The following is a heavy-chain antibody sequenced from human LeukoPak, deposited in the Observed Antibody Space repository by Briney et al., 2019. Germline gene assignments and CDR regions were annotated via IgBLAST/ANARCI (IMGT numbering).Heavy chain of an antibody. CDR2: IYYSGST. J-gene: IGHJ2*01. D-gene: IGHD3-10*01. V-gene: IGHV4-59*01. Sequence: SETLSLTCTVSGVSISYYYWSWIRQPPGKGLEWIGHIYYSGSTNHNPSLKSRVTISLDTSKSQFSLMLSSVTAADTAVYYCANRRGDWYFDLWGRGTLVTVSS. CDR1: GVSISYYY. CDR3: ANRRGDWYFDL.